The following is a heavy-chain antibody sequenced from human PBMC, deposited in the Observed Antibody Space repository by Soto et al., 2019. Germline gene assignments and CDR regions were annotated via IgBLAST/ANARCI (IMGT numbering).Heavy chain of an antibody. Sequence: QVQLQESGPGLMKPSQTLSLTCRVSGGSINSGDYYWSWIRQPPGKGLEWIGYIYYSGSTYHNPSLKSRINISLDTSKNQFSLKLSSVTAADTAVYYCATVPTYYYDRSGYANAFDIWGQGTLVTVSS. J-gene: IGHJ3*02. CDR3: ATVPTYYYDRSGYANAFDI. D-gene: IGHD3-22*01. V-gene: IGHV4-30-4*01. CDR1: GGSINSGDYY. CDR2: IYYSGST.